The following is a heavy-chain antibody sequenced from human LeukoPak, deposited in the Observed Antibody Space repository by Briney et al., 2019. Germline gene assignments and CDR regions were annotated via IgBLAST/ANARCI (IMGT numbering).Heavy chain of an antibody. Sequence: ASVKVSCKASGYSFTSYGISWVRQAPGQGLEWMGWISAYNGNTDYAQKLQGRVTMTTDTSTSTAYMELRSLRSDDTAVYYCARDNWNLPFDPWGQGTLVTVSS. V-gene: IGHV1-18*01. CDR1: GYSFTSYG. CDR2: ISAYNGNT. J-gene: IGHJ5*02. D-gene: IGHD1-20*01. CDR3: ARDNWNLPFDP.